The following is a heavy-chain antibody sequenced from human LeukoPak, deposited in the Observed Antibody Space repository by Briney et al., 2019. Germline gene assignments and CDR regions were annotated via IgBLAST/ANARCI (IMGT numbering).Heavy chain of an antibody. CDR2: ISGSGGST. V-gene: IGHV3-23*01. D-gene: IGHD1-26*01. CDR1: GFTLSSYA. CDR3: AKGQGGSYNFDY. Sequence: GGSLRLSCAASGFTLSSYAMSWVRQAPGKGLEWVSAISGSGGSTYYADSVKGRFTISRDNSKNTLYLQMNSLRAEDTAVYYCAKGQGGSYNFDYWGQGTLVTVSS. J-gene: IGHJ4*02.